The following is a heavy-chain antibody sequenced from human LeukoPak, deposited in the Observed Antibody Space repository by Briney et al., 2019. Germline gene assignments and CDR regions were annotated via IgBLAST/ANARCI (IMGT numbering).Heavy chain of an antibody. Sequence: GGSLRLSCAASGFTFDDYAMHWVRQAPGKGLEWVSGISWNSGSIGYADSVKGRFTISRDNAKNSLYLQMNSLRAEDTALYYCAKDIGRSGYWGQGTLVTVSS. CDR3: AKDIGRSGY. V-gene: IGHV3-9*01. CDR2: ISWNSGSI. D-gene: IGHD3-3*01. CDR1: GFTFDDYA. J-gene: IGHJ4*02.